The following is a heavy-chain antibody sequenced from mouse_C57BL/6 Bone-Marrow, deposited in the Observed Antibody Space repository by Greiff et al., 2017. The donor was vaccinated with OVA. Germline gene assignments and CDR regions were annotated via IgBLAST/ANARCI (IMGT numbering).Heavy chain of an antibody. CDR2: ISSGSSTI. D-gene: IGHD1-1*01. CDR1: GFTFSDYG. CDR3: AGTTVVAKALDY. Sequence: EVKLVESGGGLVKPGGSLKLSCAASGFTFSDYGMHWVRQAPEKGLEWVAYISSGSSTIYYADTVKGRFTISRDNAKNTLFLQMTSLRSEDTAMYYCAGTTVVAKALDYWGQGTSVTVSS. J-gene: IGHJ4*01. V-gene: IGHV5-17*01.